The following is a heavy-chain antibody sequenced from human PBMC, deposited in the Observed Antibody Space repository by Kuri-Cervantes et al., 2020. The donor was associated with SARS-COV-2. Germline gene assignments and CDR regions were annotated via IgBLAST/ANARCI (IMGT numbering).Heavy chain of an antibody. Sequence: GGSLRLSCAASGFTFSDYYMHWVRQAPGKGLEWVAFLRYDGGEKHYADSVKGRFTISRDSSKNTLYLEMNSLRVEDTAVYYCAKDPLFRGTYDLGKLDSWGRGTLVTVSS. CDR2: LRYDGGEK. CDR3: AKDPLFRGTYDLGKLDS. CDR1: GFTFSDYY. V-gene: IGHV3-30*02. D-gene: IGHD3-3*01. J-gene: IGHJ4*02.